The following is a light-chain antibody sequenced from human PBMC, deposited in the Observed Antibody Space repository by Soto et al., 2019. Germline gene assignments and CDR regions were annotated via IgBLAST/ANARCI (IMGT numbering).Light chain of an antibody. CDR2: ATS. V-gene: IGKV1-12*01. CDR1: QGLSSW. Sequence: DNQMTQSPSTVSASVGERVTITCRASQGLSSWLAWYQQKSGKAPELLIFATSTLQSGVPSRFSGSGSGTEFTLTISSLQPEDFETSFCQHAGVFGPGTKVDV. J-gene: IGKJ3*01. CDR3: QHAGV.